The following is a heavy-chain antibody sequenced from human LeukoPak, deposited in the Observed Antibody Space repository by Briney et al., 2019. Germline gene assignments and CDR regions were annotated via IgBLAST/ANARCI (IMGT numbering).Heavy chain of an antibody. V-gene: IGHV4-59*01. J-gene: IGHJ2*01. CDR2: IYYSGST. CDR1: GGSISSYY. Sequence: SETLSLTCTVSGGSISSYYWSWIRQPPGKGLEWIGYIYYSGSTNYNPSLKSRVTISVDTSKNQFSLKLSSVTAADTAVYYCARDRGYCSGGSCYPRYFDLWGRGTLVTVSS. D-gene: IGHD2-15*01. CDR3: ARDRGYCSGGSCYPRYFDL.